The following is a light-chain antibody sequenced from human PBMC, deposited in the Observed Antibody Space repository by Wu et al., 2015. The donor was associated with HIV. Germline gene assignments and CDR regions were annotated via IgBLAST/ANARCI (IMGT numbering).Light chain of an antibody. CDR2: KAS. CDR3: QQYNSYSWT. V-gene: IGKV1-5*03. CDR1: QSISDW. Sequence: DIQMTQSPSTLSASVGDRVTITCRASQSISDWLAWYQQKPGKAPKHPIYKASSLESGVPSRFSGSGSGTEFTLTISSLQPDDFATYYCQQYNSYSWTFGQGTKVEIK. J-gene: IGKJ1*01.